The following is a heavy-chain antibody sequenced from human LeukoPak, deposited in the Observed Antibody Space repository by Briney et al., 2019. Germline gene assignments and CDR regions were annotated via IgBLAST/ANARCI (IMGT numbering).Heavy chain of an antibody. V-gene: IGHV3-23*01. J-gene: IGHJ4*02. CDR1: GFTFSIYA. D-gene: IGHD4-23*01. CDR3: AKDLGNSFDY. Sequence: GGSLRLSCAASGFTFSIYAMSWVRQAPGKGLQWVSSITSRGESTWYVDSVKGRFTITRDNSENTLYLQMNSLRAEDTAVYYCAKDLGNSFDYWGQGTLVTVSS. CDR2: ITSRGEST.